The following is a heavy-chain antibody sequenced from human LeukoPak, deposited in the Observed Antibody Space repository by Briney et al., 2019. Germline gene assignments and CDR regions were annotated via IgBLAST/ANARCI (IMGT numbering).Heavy chain of an antibody. D-gene: IGHD6-13*01. CDR2: ISSSSSTI. CDR1: GFTFSSYS. CDR3: AREPGGIAAAGEDRYYYYMDV. J-gene: IGHJ6*03. V-gene: IGHV3-48*01. Sequence: GGSLRLSCAASGFTFSSYSMNWVRQAPGRGLEWVSYISSSSSTIYYADSVKGRFTISRDNAKNSLYLQMNSLRAEDTAVYYCAREPGGIAAAGEDRYYYYMDVWGKGTTVTVSS.